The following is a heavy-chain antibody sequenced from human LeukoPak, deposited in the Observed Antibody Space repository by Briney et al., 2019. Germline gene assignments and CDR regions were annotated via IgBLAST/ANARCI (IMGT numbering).Heavy chain of an antibody. D-gene: IGHD2-15*01. CDR1: GYSISNGYY. J-gene: IGHJ4*02. Sequence: PSETLSLTCAVSGYSISNGYYWGWIRQPPGKGLEWIGSIYHGGSTYYNPSLKSRVTISVDTSKNQFSLKLSSVTAADTAVYYCTRDLSPNCSGGSCYSGYFDYRGQGTLVTVSS. CDR2: IYHGGST. V-gene: IGHV4-38-2*02. CDR3: TRDLSPNCSGGSCYSGYFDY.